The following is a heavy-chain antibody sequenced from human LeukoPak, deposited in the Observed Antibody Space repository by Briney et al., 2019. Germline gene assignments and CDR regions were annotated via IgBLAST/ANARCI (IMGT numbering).Heavy chain of an antibody. V-gene: IGHV4-39*02. CDR1: GGSISSSSYY. CDR2: IYYSGST. CDR3: AREVGFVVVPAAIPSTSNWFDP. D-gene: IGHD2-2*02. Sequence: SETLSLTCTVSGGSISSSSYYWGWIRQPPGKGLEWIGSIYYSGSTYYNPSLESRVTISVDTSKNQFSLKLSSVTAADTAVYYCAREVGFVVVPAAIPSTSNWFDPWGQGTLVTVSS. J-gene: IGHJ5*02.